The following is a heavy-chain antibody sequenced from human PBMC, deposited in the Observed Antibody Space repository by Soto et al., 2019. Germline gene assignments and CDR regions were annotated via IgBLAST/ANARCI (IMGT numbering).Heavy chain of an antibody. J-gene: IGHJ6*02. CDR2: INHSGST. Sequence: SETLSHTCAVYGGILSGDYWSWSRQPPGKGLEWIGEINHSGSTNYNPSLKSRVTISVDTSKNQFSLKLSSVTAADTAVYYCARHRRARYYYNGRAVWGLVTSVSVS. V-gene: IGHV4-34*01. CDR3: ARHRRARYYYNGRAV. CDR1: GGILSGDY.